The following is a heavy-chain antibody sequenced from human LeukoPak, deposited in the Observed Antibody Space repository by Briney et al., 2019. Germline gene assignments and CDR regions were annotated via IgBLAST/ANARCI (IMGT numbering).Heavy chain of an antibody. J-gene: IGHJ5*02. V-gene: IGHV3-23*01. Sequence: GGSLRLSCAASGFTFSSYAMSWVRQAPGKGLEWDSAISGSGGSTYYADSVKGRFTISRDNSKNTLYLQMNSLRAEDTAVYYCAKGQNWNYDSWFDPWGQGTLVTVSS. CDR1: GFTFSSYA. CDR3: AKGQNWNYDSWFDP. D-gene: IGHD1-7*01. CDR2: ISGSGGST.